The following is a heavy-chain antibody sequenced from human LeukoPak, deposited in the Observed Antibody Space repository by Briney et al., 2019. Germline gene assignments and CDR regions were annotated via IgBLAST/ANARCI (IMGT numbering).Heavy chain of an antibody. D-gene: IGHD6-13*01. CDR1: GYTFTSYD. CDR3: AAGGLRGSWYIFDY. V-gene: IGHV1-18*01. Sequence: ASVKVSCKASGYTFTSYDINWVRQATGRGLEWMGWISAYNGNTNYAQKLQGRVTMTTDTSTSTAYMELRSLRSDDTAVYYCAAGGLRGSWYIFDYWGQGTLVTVSS. J-gene: IGHJ4*02. CDR2: ISAYNGNT.